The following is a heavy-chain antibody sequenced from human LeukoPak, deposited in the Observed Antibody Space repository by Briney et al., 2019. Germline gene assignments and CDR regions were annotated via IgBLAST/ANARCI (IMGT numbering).Heavy chain of an antibody. CDR1: GGSIDTTSYC. CDR2: IYPSGST. Sequence: SETLSLTCTVSGGSIDTTSYCWSWIRQPVGQGLEWIGRIYPSGSTNYNPSLKSRLTLSLDKSKNQFSLNLTSVTAADTAIYYCASGAAAPLYFFDYWGQGSLVTVSS. V-gene: IGHV4-61*02. J-gene: IGHJ4*02. CDR3: ASGAAAPLYFFDY. D-gene: IGHD6-13*01.